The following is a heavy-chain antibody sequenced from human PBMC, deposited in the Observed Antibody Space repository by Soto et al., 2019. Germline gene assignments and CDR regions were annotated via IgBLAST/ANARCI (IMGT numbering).Heavy chain of an antibody. CDR3: ATWQGSLNFHY. CDR2: IWDDGRRK. CDR1: GFTFSLYG. Sequence: VGSLRLSCAASGFTFSLYGMHWVRQAPGKGLEWVAAIWDDGRRKDYADSVKGRLFISRDNSKNTLYLQLDSLRPEDTAVYYCATWQGSLNFHYWGQGTLVTVSS. V-gene: IGHV3-33*01. J-gene: IGHJ4*02.